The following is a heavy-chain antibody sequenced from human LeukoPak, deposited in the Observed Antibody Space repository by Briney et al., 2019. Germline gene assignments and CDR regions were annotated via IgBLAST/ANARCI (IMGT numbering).Heavy chain of an antibody. CDR2: ISAYNGNT. V-gene: IGHV1-18*01. CDR3: ATPSVSNYGVWWFDP. CDR1: GYTFTSYG. J-gene: IGHJ5*02. Sequence: ASVKVSCKASGYTFTSYGISWVRQAPGQGLEWMGWISAYNGNTNYAQKLQGRVTMTTDTSTSTAYMELRSLRSDDTAVYYCATPSVSNYGVWWFDPWGQGTLVTVSS. D-gene: IGHD4-11*01.